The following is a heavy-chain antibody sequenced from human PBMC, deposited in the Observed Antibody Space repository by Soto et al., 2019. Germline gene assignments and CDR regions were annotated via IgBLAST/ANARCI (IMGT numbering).Heavy chain of an antibody. Sequence: GGSLRLSCAASGFTFSNAWMNWVRQAPGKGLEWVGRIKSKTDGGTTDYAAPVKGRFTISRDDSKNTLYLQMSSLKTEDTAVYYCTTTIPAGSSGYYYRFSYYGMDVWGQGTTVTVSS. J-gene: IGHJ6*02. V-gene: IGHV3-15*07. D-gene: IGHD3-22*01. CDR2: IKSKTDGGTT. CDR1: GFTFSNAW. CDR3: TTTIPAGSSGYYYRFSYYGMDV.